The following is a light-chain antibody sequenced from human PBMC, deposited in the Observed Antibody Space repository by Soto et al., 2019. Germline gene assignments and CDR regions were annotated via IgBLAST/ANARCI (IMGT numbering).Light chain of an antibody. CDR1: SGSVSTSYY. Sequence: QTVVTQEPSFSVSPGRTVTLTCGLSSGSVSTSYYPSWYQQTPGQAPRTLIYSTNTRSSGVPDRFSGSILGNKAALTITGAQAEDESVYYCLLFMGSGIWVFGGGTKVTVL. V-gene: IGLV8-61*01. J-gene: IGLJ3*02. CDR3: LLFMGSGIWV. CDR2: STN.